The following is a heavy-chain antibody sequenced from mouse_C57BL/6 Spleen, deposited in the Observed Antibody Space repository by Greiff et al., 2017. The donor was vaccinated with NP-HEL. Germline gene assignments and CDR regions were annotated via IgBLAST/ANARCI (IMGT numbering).Heavy chain of an antibody. Sequence: EVQLQESGGGLVKPGGSLKLSCAASGFTFSDYGMHWVRQAPEKGLEWVAYISSGSSTIYYADTVKGRFTISRDNAKNTLFLQMTSLRSEDTAMYYCARDGKYYFDYWGQGTTLTVSS. J-gene: IGHJ2*01. CDR1: GFTFSDYG. D-gene: IGHD2-1*01. CDR3: ARDGKYYFDY. V-gene: IGHV5-17*01. CDR2: ISSGSSTI.